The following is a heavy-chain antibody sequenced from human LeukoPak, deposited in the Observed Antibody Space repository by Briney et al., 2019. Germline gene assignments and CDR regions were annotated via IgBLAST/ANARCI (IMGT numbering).Heavy chain of an antibody. Sequence: PSETLSLTCAVYGGSFSGYYWNWIRQPPGKGLEWIGEINHSGSTNYNPSLKSRVTISVDTSKNQFSLKLSSVTAADTAVYYCARGRIFYVAVAGTMLFDYWGQGTLVTVSS. CDR3: ARGRIFYVAVAGTMLFDY. CDR1: GGSFSGYY. V-gene: IGHV4-34*01. D-gene: IGHD6-19*01. CDR2: INHSGST. J-gene: IGHJ4*02.